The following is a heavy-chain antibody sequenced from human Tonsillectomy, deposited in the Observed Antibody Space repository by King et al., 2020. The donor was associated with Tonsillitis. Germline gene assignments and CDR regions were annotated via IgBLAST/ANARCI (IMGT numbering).Heavy chain of an antibody. D-gene: IGHD6-19*01. CDR2: IRSKAYGGTT. CDR3: TRDIEAYSSGWYPPVDY. V-gene: IGHV3-49*05. CDR1: GFTFGNYA. Sequence: VQLVESGGGLVKPGRSLRLSCIVSGFTFGNYAMSWFRQAPGKGLEWVGFIRSKAYGGTTEYAASVKGRFTISRDDSKSIAYLQMNSLKTEDTAVYYCTRDIEAYSSGWYPPVDYWGQGTLVTVSS. J-gene: IGHJ4*02.